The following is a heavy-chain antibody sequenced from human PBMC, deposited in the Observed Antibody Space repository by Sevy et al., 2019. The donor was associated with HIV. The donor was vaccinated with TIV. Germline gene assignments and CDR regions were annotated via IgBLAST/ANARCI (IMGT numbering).Heavy chain of an antibody. D-gene: IGHD6-19*01. CDR2: IKSKTDGGTT. CDR3: TTDRYRIAVIDY. J-gene: IGHJ4*02. V-gene: IGHV3-15*07. Sequence: GGSLRLSCAASGFTFSNAWMNWVRQAPGKGLEWVGRIKSKTDGGTTDYAAPVKGRFRISRDDSKNTLYLQMNSLKTEDTTVFYCTTDRYRIAVIDYWGQGTLVTVSS. CDR1: GFTFSNAW.